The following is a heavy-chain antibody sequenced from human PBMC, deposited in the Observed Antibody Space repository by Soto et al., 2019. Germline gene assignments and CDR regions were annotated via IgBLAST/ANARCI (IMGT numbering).Heavy chain of an antibody. CDR1: GGTFSSYA. D-gene: IGHD2-15*01. CDR2: IIPIFGTA. J-gene: IGHJ3*02. CDR3: ASCIQTLDAFDI. V-gene: IGHV1-69*13. Sequence: ASVKASCKASGGTFSSYAISWVRQAPGQGLEWMGGIIPIFGTANYAQKFQGRVTITADESTSTAYMELSSLRSEDTAVYYCASCIQTLDAFDIWGQGTMVTVSS.